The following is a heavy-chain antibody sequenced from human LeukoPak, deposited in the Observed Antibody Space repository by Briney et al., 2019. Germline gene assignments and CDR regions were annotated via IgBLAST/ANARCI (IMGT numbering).Heavy chain of an antibody. J-gene: IGHJ5*02. CDR3: ARDPYCSGGSCYLNWFGP. CDR2: INHSGST. CDR1: GGSFSGYY. Sequence: PSETLSLTCAVYGGSFSGYYWSWIRQPPGKGLEWIGEINHSGSTNYNPSLKSRVTISVDTSKNQFSLKLSSVTAADTAVYYCARDPYCSGGSCYLNWFGPWGQGTLVTVSS. D-gene: IGHD2-15*01. V-gene: IGHV4-34*01.